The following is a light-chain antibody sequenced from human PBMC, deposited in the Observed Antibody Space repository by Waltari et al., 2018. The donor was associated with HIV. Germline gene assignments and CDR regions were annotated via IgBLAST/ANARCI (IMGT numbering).Light chain of an antibody. CDR1: QSVSSRY. J-gene: IGKJ1*01. V-gene: IGKV3-20*01. CDR3: QQYDVSRT. Sequence: EIVLTQSPATLSLSPGERATLSCRASQSVSSRYLAWYQQKPGPAPRLVIYNVSKRATGIPDRFTGSGSGTDFTLTINSLKPEDFAVYFCQQYDVSRTFGQGTKVEVK. CDR2: NVS.